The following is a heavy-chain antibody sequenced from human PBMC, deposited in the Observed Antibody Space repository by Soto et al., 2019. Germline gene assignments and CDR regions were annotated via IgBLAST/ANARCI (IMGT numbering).Heavy chain of an antibody. D-gene: IGHD6-19*01. V-gene: IGHV3-30*18. CDR3: AKDIKQWLGYYFYYGMDV. J-gene: IGHJ6*02. CDR1: GFTFSSYG. CDR2: ISYDGNNK. Sequence: LRLSCAASGFTFSSYGMHWVRQAPGKGLEWVAVISYDGNNKFYADSVKGRFTISRDNSKNTLYLQMNSLRAEDTAIYYCAKDIKQWLGYYFYYGMDVWGQGTTVTVSS.